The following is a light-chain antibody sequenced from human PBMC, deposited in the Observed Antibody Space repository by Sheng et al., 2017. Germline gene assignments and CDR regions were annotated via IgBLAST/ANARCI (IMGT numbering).Light chain of an antibody. V-gene: IGKV3-20*01. Sequence: EIVLTQSPGTLSLSPGERATLSCRASQSVSSSYLAWYQQKPGQAPRLLIYGASSRATGIPDRFSGSGSGTDFTLTISSLQPEDFATYYCQQSYSKPPAFGQGTRLEIK. J-gene: IGKJ5*01. CDR2: GAS. CDR1: QSVSSSY. CDR3: QQSYSKPPA.